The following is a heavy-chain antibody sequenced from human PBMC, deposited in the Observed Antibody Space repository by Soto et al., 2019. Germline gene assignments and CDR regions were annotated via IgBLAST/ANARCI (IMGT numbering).Heavy chain of an antibody. CDR3: TRIEGIAARLTDV. Sequence: EVQLVESGGGLVQPGGSLKLSCAASGFTFIGSAMHWVRQASGKGLEWVGRIRSKANSYATAYAASVKGRFTISRDDSKNTAYLQMNSLKTEDTAVYYCTRIEGIAARLTDVWGQGTTVTVSS. J-gene: IGHJ6*02. D-gene: IGHD6-6*01. CDR2: IRSKANSYAT. V-gene: IGHV3-73*02. CDR1: GFTFIGSA.